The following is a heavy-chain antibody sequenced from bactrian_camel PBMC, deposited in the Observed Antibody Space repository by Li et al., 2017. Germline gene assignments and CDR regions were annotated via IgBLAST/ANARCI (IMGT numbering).Heavy chain of an antibody. J-gene: IGHJ6*01. CDR1: GYTYNRNC. Sequence: HVQLVESGGGSVQAGGSLRLSCAVSGYTYNRNCMAWFRQAPGKEREGAARIATGSGNTYYDDSVKGRFSIPRDNDKNTMYLQMNRLTAEDTAMYYCAARIGASWSCRPSSRFDYWGQGTQVTVS. CDR2: IATGSGNT. V-gene: IGHV3S1*01. D-gene: IGHD6*01. CDR3: AARIGASWSCRPSSRFDY.